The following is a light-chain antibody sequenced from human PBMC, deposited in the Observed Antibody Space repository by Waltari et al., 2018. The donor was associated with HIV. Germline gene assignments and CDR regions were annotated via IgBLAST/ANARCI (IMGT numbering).Light chain of an antibody. CDR1: QNIDSSY. CDR3: QQYGSSIT. Sequence: EVVLTQSPGTLSLSPGDRITLSCRASQNIDSSYLAWYQHSPGQAPRLLFYGASHRASGIPDRFSGSGSGTDFTLTIDRLEPEDFAVYYCQQYGSSITFGQGTKLEIK. CDR2: GAS. V-gene: IGKV3-20*01. J-gene: IGKJ2*01.